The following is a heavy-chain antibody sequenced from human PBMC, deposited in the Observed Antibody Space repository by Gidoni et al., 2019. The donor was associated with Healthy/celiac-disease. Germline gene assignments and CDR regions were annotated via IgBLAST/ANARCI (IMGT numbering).Heavy chain of an antibody. Sequence: QLQLQESGPGLVKPSETLSLTCTVSGGSISSSSYYWGWIRQPPGKGLEWIGSIYYSGSTYYNPSLKSRVTISVDTSKNQFSLKLSSVTAADTAVYYCASWARGFVDVHGGFDYWGQGTLVTVSS. D-gene: IGHD6-6*01. CDR3: ASWARGFVDVHGGFDY. J-gene: IGHJ4*02. CDR1: GGSISSSSYY. V-gene: IGHV4-39*01. CDR2: IYYSGST.